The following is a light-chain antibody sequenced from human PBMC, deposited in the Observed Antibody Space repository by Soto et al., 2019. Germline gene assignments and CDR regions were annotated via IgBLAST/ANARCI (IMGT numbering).Light chain of an antibody. CDR2: GAS. J-gene: IGKJ1*01. Sequence: EIVLTQSPATLSLSPGERATLSCRASQSVSSSYLAWYQQKPGQAPRLLIYGASSGATGIPDRFSGSGSGTDFTLTISRLEPEDFAVYYCQQYVSSPRTFGQGTKVDIK. CDR3: QQYVSSPRT. CDR1: QSVSSSY. V-gene: IGKV3-20*01.